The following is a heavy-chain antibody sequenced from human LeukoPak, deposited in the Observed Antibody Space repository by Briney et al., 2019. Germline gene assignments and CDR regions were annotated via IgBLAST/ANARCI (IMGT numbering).Heavy chain of an antibody. Sequence: GESLKISCKGSGYSFTSHWIGWVRQMPGKGLEWMGIIYPGDSDTRYSPSFQGQVTISADKSISTAYLQWSSLKASDTAMYYCARPSLWGSYHPDAFDIWGQGTMVTVSS. V-gene: IGHV5-51*01. D-gene: IGHD1-26*01. CDR2: IYPGDSDT. CDR1: GYSFTSHW. J-gene: IGHJ3*02. CDR3: ARPSLWGSYHPDAFDI.